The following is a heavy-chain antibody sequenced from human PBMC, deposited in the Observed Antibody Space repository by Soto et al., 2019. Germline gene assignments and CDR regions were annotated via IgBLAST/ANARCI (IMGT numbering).Heavy chain of an antibody. J-gene: IGHJ6*01. CDR2: ISSSSSYI. CDR1: GFTFSSYS. V-gene: IGHV3-21*01. Sequence: GGSLRLSCAASGFTFSSYSMNWVRQAPGKGLEWVSSISSSSSYIYYADSVKGRFTISRDNAKNSLYLQMNSLRAEDTAVYYCARGADSGWYDYYGMVVWGQGTTVTVSS. CDR3: ARGADSGWYDYYGMVV. D-gene: IGHD5-12*01.